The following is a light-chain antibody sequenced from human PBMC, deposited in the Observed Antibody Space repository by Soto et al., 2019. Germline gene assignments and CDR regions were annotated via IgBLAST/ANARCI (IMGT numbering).Light chain of an antibody. V-gene: IGLV1-40*01. CDR2: GNN. CDR3: QSYDSSLSGWV. Sequence: QSVLTQPPSVSGAPGQRVTISCIGAGYDVQWYQQLPGTAPKVLIYGNNNRPSGVPDRFSGSKSGTSASLAITGLQAEDEADYYCQSYDSSLSGWVFGGGTKVTVL. CDR1: GAGYD. J-gene: IGLJ3*02.